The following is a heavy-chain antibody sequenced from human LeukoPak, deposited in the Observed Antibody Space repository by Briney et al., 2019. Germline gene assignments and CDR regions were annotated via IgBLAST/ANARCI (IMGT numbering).Heavy chain of an antibody. D-gene: IGHD3/OR15-3a*01. Sequence: SETLSLSCTVSGRSISSSNSYWGWIRQPPGKGLEWIGSIYYSGNTHYNASLKSQVSISIDTSKNQFSLKLTSVTAADTAVYYCARQTGSGLFILPGGQGTLVTVSS. CDR3: ARQTGSGLFILP. CDR2: IYYSGNT. V-gene: IGHV4-39*01. CDR1: GRSISSSNSY. J-gene: IGHJ4*02.